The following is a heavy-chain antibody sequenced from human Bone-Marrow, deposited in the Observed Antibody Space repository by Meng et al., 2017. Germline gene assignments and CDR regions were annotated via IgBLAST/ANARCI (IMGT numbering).Heavy chain of an antibody. CDR3: ARGLPHYYDSSGYYFANAFDI. CDR2: IYYSGST. J-gene: IGHJ3*02. V-gene: IGHV4-31*03. D-gene: IGHD3-22*01. Sequence: SETLSLTCTVSGGSISSGDYYWTWIRQHPGKGLEWIGYIYYSGSTHYNPSLKSRVTISVDKSKNQFSLKLSSVTAADTAVYYCARGLPHYYDSSGYYFANAFDIWGQGTMVTVSS. CDR1: GGSISSGDYY.